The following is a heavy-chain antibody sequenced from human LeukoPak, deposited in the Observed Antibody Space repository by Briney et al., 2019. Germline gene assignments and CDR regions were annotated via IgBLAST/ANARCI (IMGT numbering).Heavy chain of an antibody. CDR3: SRVVAVPDAFDI. D-gene: IGHD5-12*01. CDR2: IYPGDSDT. J-gene: IGHJ3*02. Sequence: GESLKISCEGSGYSFPSYWIGWVRQISGKGLEWMGIIYPGDSDTRYSPSFQGQVTISADKSISTAYLQWSSLKASDTAIYYCSRVVAVPDAFDIWGQGTMVTVSS. CDR1: GYSFPSYW. V-gene: IGHV5-51*01.